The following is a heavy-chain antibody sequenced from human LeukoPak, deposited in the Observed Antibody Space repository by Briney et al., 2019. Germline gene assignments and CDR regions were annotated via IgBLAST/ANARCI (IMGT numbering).Heavy chain of an antibody. CDR1: GGSVSSGSYY. Sequence: SETLSLTCTVSGGSVSSGSYYWNWIRQPAGKGLEWIGRIYTSGSTNYNPSLKSRVTISVDTSKNQFSLKLSSVTAADTAVYYCAGSTFYCSSTSCHAFDYWGQGTLVTVSS. D-gene: IGHD2-2*01. V-gene: IGHV4-61*02. J-gene: IGHJ4*02. CDR3: AGSTFYCSSTSCHAFDY. CDR2: IYTSGST.